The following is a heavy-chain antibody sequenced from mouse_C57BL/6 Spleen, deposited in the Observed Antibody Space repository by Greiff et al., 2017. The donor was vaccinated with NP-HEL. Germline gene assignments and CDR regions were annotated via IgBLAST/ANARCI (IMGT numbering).Heavy chain of an antibody. CDR2: IYPGDGDT. CDR1: GYAFSSYW. CDR3: ARRDYSNYDAMDY. Sequence: VQLQQSGAELVKPGASVKISCKASGYAFSSYWMNWVKQRPGKGLEWIGQIYPGDGDTNYNGKFKGKATLTADKSSSTAYMQLSSLTSEDSAVYFCARRDYSNYDAMDYWGQGTSVTVSS. V-gene: IGHV1-80*01. D-gene: IGHD2-5*01. J-gene: IGHJ4*01.